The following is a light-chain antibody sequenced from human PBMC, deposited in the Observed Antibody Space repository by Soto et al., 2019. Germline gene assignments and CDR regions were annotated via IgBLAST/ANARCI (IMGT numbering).Light chain of an antibody. CDR3: CSFAGSYTYV. CDR2: EVV. CDR1: KNDIGVYDF. V-gene: IGLV2-8*01. Sequence: QSVLTQPPSASGFPGQSVTISCTGTKNDIGVYDFVSWYQHHPGKAPRLIIYEVVQRPSGVPDRFSGSKSGNTASLTVSGLQAEDEADYSCCSFAGSYTYVFGGGTKVTVL. J-gene: IGLJ1*01.